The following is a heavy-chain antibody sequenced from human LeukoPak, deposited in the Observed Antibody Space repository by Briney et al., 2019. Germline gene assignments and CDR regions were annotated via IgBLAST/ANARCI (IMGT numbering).Heavy chain of an antibody. D-gene: IGHD4-17*01. V-gene: IGHV3-7*01. Sequence: GSLRVSCAASGFTFSDFWMSWVRQAPGKGLEWVANIKQDGSDKYYADSVKGRFSISRDNAQKSLYLQMNSLRAEDTAVYYCAVDYGDYIVDYWGQGTLVTVSS. CDR2: IKQDGSDK. CDR1: GFTFSDFW. J-gene: IGHJ4*02. CDR3: AVDYGDYIVDY.